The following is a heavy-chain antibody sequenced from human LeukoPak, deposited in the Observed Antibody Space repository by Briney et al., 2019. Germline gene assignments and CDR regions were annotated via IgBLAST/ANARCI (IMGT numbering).Heavy chain of an antibody. D-gene: IGHD3-16*02. Sequence: PGGSLRLSCAASGFTFNSFAMNWVRQAPGKGLEWVSSISGSDGTSHYADFVKGRFTISRDNSKNTLYLQMKSLRAEDTAAYYCAKSLGVGGYTRYKGFDQWGQGTLVVVSS. V-gene: IGHV3-23*01. J-gene: IGHJ4*02. CDR3: AKSLGVGGYTRYKGFDQ. CDR2: ISGSDGTS. CDR1: GFTFNSFA.